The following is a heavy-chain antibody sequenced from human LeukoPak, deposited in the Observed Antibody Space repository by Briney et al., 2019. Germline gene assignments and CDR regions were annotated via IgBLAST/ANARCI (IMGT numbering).Heavy chain of an antibody. Sequence: GGSLRLSCAASGFTFSSYEMNWVRQAPGKGLEWVSYISSSGSTIYYADSVKGRFTISRDNAKNSLYLQMNSLRAEDTAVYYCAREDCIGASCTGHGMDVWGQGTTVTVSS. V-gene: IGHV3-48*03. CDR3: AREDCIGASCTGHGMDV. CDR2: ISSSGSTI. CDR1: GFTFSSYE. J-gene: IGHJ6*02. D-gene: IGHD2-15*01.